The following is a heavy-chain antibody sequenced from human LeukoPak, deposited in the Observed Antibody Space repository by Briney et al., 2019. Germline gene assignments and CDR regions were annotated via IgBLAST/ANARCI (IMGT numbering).Heavy chain of an antibody. D-gene: IGHD2-2*01. V-gene: IGHV1-46*01. CDR3: ARGSRHVPVRYFDY. CDR2: INPSGGST. CDR1: GFTFSSYG. Sequence: PGRSLRLSCAASGFTFSSYGMHWVRQAPGQGLEWMGIINPSGGSTSYAQKFQGRVTMTRDTSTSTVYMELSSLRSEDTAVYYCARGSRHVPVRYFDYWGQGTLVTVSS. J-gene: IGHJ4*02.